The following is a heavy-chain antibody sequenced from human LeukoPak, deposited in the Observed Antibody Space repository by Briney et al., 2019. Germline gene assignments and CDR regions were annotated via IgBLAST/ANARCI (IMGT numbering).Heavy chain of an antibody. CDR3: ARVEGGRSYFDY. Sequence: SETLSLTCAVYGGSFSGYYWSWIRQPPGKGLEWIGEINHSGSTNYNPSLKSRVTISVDTSKKQLSLKLSSVTAADTAVYYCARVEGGRSYFDYWGQGTLVTVSS. CDR1: GGSFSGYY. D-gene: IGHD1-26*01. CDR2: INHSGST. V-gene: IGHV4-34*01. J-gene: IGHJ4*02.